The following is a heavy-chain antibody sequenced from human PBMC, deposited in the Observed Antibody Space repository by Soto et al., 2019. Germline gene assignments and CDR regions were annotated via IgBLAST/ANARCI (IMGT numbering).Heavy chain of an antibody. CDR2: IGPYNGNT. V-gene: IGHV1-18*01. D-gene: IGHD2-15*01. J-gene: IGHJ2*01. CDR3: ARCYCSVGSCYTWWHFDL. Sequence: QVPLVQSGAEVKKPGASVKVSCKASGYTFNNYGISWVRQAPGQGLEWMGWIGPYNGNTDHAQNFQGRVTMTTDTSTNTGYMELRSLRSDDTALYYCARCYCSVGSCYTWWHFDLWGRGTLVTVSS. CDR1: GYTFNNYG.